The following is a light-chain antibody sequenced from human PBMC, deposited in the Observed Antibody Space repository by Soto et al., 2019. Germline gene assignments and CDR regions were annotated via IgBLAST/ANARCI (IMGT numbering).Light chain of an antibody. V-gene: IGKV1-39*01. CDR3: QQSYSTPWT. Sequence: DIQMTQSPSSLSASVGDRVTITCRASENIASYLNWYQQKPGKAPTLLVYAASSLESGAPPRFSGTVSRTDFTLTITSLQPDDLATYFCQQSYSTPWTFGQGTKVEL. J-gene: IGKJ1*01. CDR1: ENIASY. CDR2: AAS.